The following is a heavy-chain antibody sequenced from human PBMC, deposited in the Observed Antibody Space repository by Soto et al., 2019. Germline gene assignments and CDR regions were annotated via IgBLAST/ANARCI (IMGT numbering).Heavy chain of an antibody. J-gene: IGHJ1*01. CDR3: TTQLYDYGEPADTEYFHH. CDR2: IKSKTDGGTT. CDR1: GFTFSNAW. D-gene: IGHD4-17*01. V-gene: IGHV3-15*01. Sequence: EVQLVESGGGLVKPGGSLRLSCAASGFTFSNAWMSWVRQAPGKGLEWVGRIKSKTDGGTTDYAAPVKGRFTISRDDSKNTMYLQMNSLKTEDTAVYYCTTQLYDYGEPADTEYFHHWGQGTLVTVSS.